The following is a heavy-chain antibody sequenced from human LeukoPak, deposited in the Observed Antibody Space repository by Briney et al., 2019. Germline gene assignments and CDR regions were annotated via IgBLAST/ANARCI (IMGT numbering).Heavy chain of an antibody. J-gene: IGHJ4*02. CDR2: FHNSGTS. CDR1: DDSVSDYY. CDR3: TRGAGWLIDY. Sequence: PSETLSLTCTVSDDSVSDYYRGWIRQPPGKGLEWIGYFHNSGTSTYNPSLKSRVTISADTSKNQFSLKLNSLATADTAVYYCTRGAGWLIDYWGQGILVTVSS. D-gene: IGHD3-16*01. V-gene: IGHV4-59*02.